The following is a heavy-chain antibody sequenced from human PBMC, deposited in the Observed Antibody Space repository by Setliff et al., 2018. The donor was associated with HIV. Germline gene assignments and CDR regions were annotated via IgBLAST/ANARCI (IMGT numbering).Heavy chain of an antibody. Sequence: PSETLSLTCAVSGYSISSGYYWGWIRQPPGKGLEWIGSIYYSGSTNYNPSLKSRVTISVDTSKNQFSLKLRSVTAADTAVYYCAAKKSGDYPFNWGQGTLVTVSS. J-gene: IGHJ4*02. V-gene: IGHV4-38-2*01. CDR3: AAKKSGDYPFN. D-gene: IGHD4-17*01. CDR1: GYSISSGYY. CDR2: IYYSGST.